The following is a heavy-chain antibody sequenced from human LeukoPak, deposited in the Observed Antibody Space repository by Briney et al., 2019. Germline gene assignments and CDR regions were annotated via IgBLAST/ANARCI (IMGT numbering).Heavy chain of an antibody. CDR3: ARVGRTPPFN. J-gene: IGHJ4*02. CDR2: SNPDRSST. Sequence: GGSLRISCAASGFSFSNYWMHWVRPAPGKGLVWGSQSNPDRSSTDYADSVKGRFTSSRDNAKNTVYLQMNSLRAEDTAVYYCARVGRTPPFNWGQGTLVTVSS. V-gene: IGHV3-74*01. CDR1: GFSFSNYW.